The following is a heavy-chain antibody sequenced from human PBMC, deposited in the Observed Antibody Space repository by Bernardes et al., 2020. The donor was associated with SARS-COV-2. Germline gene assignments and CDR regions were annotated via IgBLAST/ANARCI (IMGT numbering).Heavy chain of an antibody. V-gene: IGHV3-48*01. CDR1: GFTFRSYS. D-gene: IGHD3-3*01. Sequence: GGSLRRSCAASGFTFRSYSMNWVRQAPGKGLEWVSYISSSSSTIYYADSVKGRFTISRDNAKNSLYLKMNSLRAEDTAVYYCARDGIRRRDVFWSGYYPDAFEIWGQGTMVTVSS. J-gene: IGHJ3*02. CDR3: ARDGIRRRDVFWSGYYPDAFEI. CDR2: ISSSSSTI.